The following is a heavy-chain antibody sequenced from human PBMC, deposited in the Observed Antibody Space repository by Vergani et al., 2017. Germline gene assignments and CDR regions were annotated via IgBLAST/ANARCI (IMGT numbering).Heavy chain of an antibody. D-gene: IGHD6-19*01. CDR1: FDSIRNLY. V-gene: IGHV4-59*11. J-gene: IGHJ5*02. CDR3: ASDTHSGQRADL. Sequence: QVRLQESGPGLVKPSETLSLTCSVSFDSIRNLYCNWIRQPPGKGLEWIGSIHYSENTNYNPSLKTRVTISVDTSKNQFSLTLTSVTAADTAVYYCASDTHSGQRADLWGQGILVTVTS. CDR2: IHYSENT.